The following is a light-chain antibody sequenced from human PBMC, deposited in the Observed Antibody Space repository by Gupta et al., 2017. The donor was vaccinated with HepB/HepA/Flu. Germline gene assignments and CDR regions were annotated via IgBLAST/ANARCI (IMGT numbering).Light chain of an antibody. Sequence: QSVLTQPPSASGTPARRVTISCSGSSSNVGSHNINWYQQLPRTAPKLLIYSTNQRPSGVPDRFSASKSGTSASLAISGLQSEDEADYFCGTWDKSLNAFVFGTGTEVTVL. J-gene: IGLJ1*01. CDR2: STN. CDR1: SSNVGSHN. V-gene: IGLV1-44*01. CDR3: GTWDKSLNAFV.